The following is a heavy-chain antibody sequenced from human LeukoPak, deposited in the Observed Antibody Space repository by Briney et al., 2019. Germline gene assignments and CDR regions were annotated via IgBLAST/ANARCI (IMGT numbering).Heavy chain of an antibody. D-gene: IGHD6-13*01. Sequence: SVKVSCKASGGTLSSYAISWVRQAPGPGLEWMGGIIPIFCTANYAQKFQGRVTITTDESTSTAYMELSSLRSEDTAVYYCARGGYSSSWSRSHYYYYYMDVWGKGTTVTVSS. CDR2: IIPIFCTA. CDR3: ARGGYSSSWSRSHYYYYYMDV. J-gene: IGHJ6*03. V-gene: IGHV1-69*05. CDR1: GGTLSSYA.